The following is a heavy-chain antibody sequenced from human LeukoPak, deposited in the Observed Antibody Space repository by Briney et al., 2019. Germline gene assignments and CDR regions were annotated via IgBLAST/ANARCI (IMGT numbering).Heavy chain of an antibody. CDR3: ARVAGGYDPGDY. Sequence: SETLSLTCAVYGGSFSGYYWSWIRQPPGKGLEWIGEINHSGSTNYNPSLKSRVTISVDTSKNQFSLKLSSVTAADTAVYYCARVAGGYDPGDYWGQGTLVTVSS. V-gene: IGHV4-34*01. J-gene: IGHJ4*02. CDR1: GGSFSGYY. CDR2: INHSGST. D-gene: IGHD5-12*01.